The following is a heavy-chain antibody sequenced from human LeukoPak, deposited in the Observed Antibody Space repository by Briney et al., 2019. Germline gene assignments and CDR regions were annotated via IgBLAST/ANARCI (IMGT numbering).Heavy chain of an antibody. Sequence: SETLSLPCHVSGGSFSSYYWTWIRKPAGKGLDRLGRIYTRGSPTYNPSLKSKVNMPVDTSKNQFSLKLSSVTAADTAVYYCARVDRGGSDFDYWGQGTLVTVSS. CDR3: ARVDRGGSDFDY. V-gene: IGHV4-4*07. CDR2: IYTRGSP. J-gene: IGHJ4*02. CDR1: GGSFSSYY. D-gene: IGHD5-12*01.